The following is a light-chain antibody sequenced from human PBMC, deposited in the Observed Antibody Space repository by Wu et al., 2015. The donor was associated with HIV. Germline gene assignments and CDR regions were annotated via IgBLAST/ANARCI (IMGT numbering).Light chain of an antibody. CDR3: QNYDSAPFA. V-gene: IGKV1-27*01. J-gene: IGKJ5*01. Sequence: XGDRVTLTCRTSYRALRNYFSPGIRQKPGKVPKLLIYGTSTLQSGVPSRFSGSGSGTDFTLTISSLQPEDFATYYCQNYDSAPFAFGQGTRLDIK. CDR1: YRALRNY. CDR2: GTS.